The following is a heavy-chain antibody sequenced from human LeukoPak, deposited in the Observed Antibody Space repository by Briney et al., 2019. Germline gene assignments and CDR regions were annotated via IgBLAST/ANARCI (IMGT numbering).Heavy chain of an antibody. CDR3: SREDGWFSPFAF. CDR2: ISIRGLT. J-gene: IGHJ4*02. CDR1: GGSIGGTNW. D-gene: IGHD3-10*01. Sequence: TLTLISGVSGGSIGGTNWGSWVRQPPGQGLESIGEISIRGLTNYSPSRRSRLTMSLDDYKKQVSLNLTSVTAADTAVYYCSREDGWFSPFAFWGQGTLVSVHS. V-gene: IGHV4-4*02.